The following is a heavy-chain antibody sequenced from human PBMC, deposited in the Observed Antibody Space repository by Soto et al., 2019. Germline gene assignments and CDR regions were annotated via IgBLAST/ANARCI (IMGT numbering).Heavy chain of an antibody. D-gene: IGHD1-7*01. V-gene: IGHV1-2*04. CDR3: ARDLLGITGTRSRRGAFAI. J-gene: IGHJ3*02. CDR1: GYTFTVYY. CDR2: INPNSGGT. Sequence: ASVKVACKSSGYTFTVYYMHWVRQAPGQGLEWMGWINPNSGGTNYAQKFQGWVTMTRDTSISTAYMELSRLRSDDTAVYYCARDLLGITGTRSRRGAFAIWGQGTMVTVSS.